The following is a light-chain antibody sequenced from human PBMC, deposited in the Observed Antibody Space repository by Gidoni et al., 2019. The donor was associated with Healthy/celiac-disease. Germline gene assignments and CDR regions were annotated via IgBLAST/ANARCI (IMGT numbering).Light chain of an antibody. CDR3: QQSYSTPIT. CDR1: QSSSSY. CDR2: AAS. V-gene: IGKV1-39*01. Sequence: DIQITHSPFSLSASVGDRVTITCRASQSSSSYLNWYQQKPGKAPKLLIYAASSLQSGVPSRFSGSGSGTDFTLTISSLQPEDFATYYCQQSYSTPITFGQGTRLEIK. J-gene: IGKJ5*01.